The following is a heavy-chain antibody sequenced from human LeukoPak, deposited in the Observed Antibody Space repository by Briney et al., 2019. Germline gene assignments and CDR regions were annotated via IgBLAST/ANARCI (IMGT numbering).Heavy chain of an antibody. CDR1: GFTFSSYG. CDR3: ARDRYSYGYFDY. J-gene: IGHJ4*02. V-gene: IGHV3-33*01. Sequence: GRSLRLSCAASGFTFSSYGMHWVRQAPGKGLEWVAVTWYDGSNKYYADSVKGRFTISRDNSKNTLYLQMNSLRAEDTAVYYCARDRYSYGYFDYWGQGTLVTVSS. CDR2: TWYDGSNK. D-gene: IGHD5-18*01.